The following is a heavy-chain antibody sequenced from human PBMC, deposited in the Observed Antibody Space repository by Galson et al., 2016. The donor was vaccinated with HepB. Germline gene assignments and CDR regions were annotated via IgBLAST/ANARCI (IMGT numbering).Heavy chain of an antibody. Sequence: SLRLSCAASGFTFSSYAMHWVRQAPGKGLEWVAVISSDGSNKNYADSVKGRFTISRDNSKNTLDLQMNSLRAEDTAVYYCARDPGQPEFYYYGMDVWGQGTTVTVSS. V-gene: IGHV3-30-3*01. CDR1: GFTFSSYA. J-gene: IGHJ6*02. CDR2: ISSDGSNK. D-gene: IGHD3-10*01. CDR3: ARDPGQPEFYYYGMDV.